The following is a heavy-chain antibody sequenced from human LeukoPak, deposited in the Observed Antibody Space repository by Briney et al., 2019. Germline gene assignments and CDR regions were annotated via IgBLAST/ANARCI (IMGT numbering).Heavy chain of an antibody. Sequence: GGSLRLSCAASGFTVSSNYMSWVRQAPGKGLEWVSVIYSGGSTYYADSVKGRFTISRDNSKNTLYLQMNSLRAEDTAVYYCARDDTRYYYDSSGYSGYYYYYGMDVWGQGTTVTVSS. CDR2: IYSGGST. V-gene: IGHV3-66*01. CDR1: GFTVSSNY. D-gene: IGHD3-22*01. CDR3: ARDDTRYYYDSSGYSGYYYYYGMDV. J-gene: IGHJ6*02.